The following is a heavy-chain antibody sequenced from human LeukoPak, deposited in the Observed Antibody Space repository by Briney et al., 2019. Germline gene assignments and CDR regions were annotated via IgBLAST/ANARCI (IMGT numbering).Heavy chain of an antibody. J-gene: IGHJ5*02. V-gene: IGHV3-23*01. CDR1: GFTFSSYD. Sequence: GGSLRLSCAASGFTFSSYDMTWVRQAPGKGLEWVSGISGSGDNTYYADSVKGRFTISRDNSKNTLYLQMNSLRADDTAVYYCAKGGLAHRFDPWGQGTLVTVSS. CDR2: ISGSGDNT. CDR3: AKGGLAHRFDP.